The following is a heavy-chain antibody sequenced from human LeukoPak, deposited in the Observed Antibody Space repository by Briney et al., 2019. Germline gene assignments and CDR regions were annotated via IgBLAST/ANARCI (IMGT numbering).Heavy chain of an antibody. J-gene: IGHJ4*02. D-gene: IGHD3-9*01. CDR1: GFTFSTFN. V-gene: IGHV3-21*01. CDR2: ITSGGDYI. Sequence: GGSLRLSCAASGFTFSTFNMNWVRLAPGKGLEWVSSITSGGDYIYYADSVKGRFTTSSDNAKNSLSLQLNSLRVEDTAVYCCARGHYDVLAASYKWTPHYWGQGTLVNVSS. CDR3: ARGHYDVLAASYKWTPHY.